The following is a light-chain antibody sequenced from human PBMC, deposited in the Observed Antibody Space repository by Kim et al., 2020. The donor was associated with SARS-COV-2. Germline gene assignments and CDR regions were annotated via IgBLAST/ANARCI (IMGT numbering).Light chain of an antibody. CDR3: QSYDSSSFYV. J-gene: IGLJ1*01. CDR2: EDN. CDR1: SGSIASNY. V-gene: IGLV6-57*03. Sequence: KTVTISCSRTSGSIASNYMQWYQQRPGSAPIIVIYEDNQRPSGVPDRFSGSIDSSSNSAYLTISGVQTEDEADYYCQSYDSSSFYVFGTGTKVTVL.